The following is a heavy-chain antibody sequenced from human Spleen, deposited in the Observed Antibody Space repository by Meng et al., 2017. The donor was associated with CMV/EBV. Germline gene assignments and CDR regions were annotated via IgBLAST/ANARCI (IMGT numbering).Heavy chain of an antibody. J-gene: IGHJ4*02. CDR1: GFTFSSYA. CDR2: ISSGGSTI. V-gene: IGHV3-48*04. D-gene: IGHD2-15*01. CDR3: ASNGGLAGRLLYY. Sequence: ASGFTFSSYAMSWVRQAPGKGLEWVSYISSGGSTIYYADSVKGRFTISRDNAKNSVYLQMNSLRAEDTAVYYCASNGGLAGRLLYYWGRGTLVTVSS.